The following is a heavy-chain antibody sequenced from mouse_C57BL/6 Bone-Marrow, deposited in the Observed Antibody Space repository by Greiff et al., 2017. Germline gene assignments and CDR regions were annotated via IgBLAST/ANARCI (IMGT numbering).Heavy chain of an antibody. CDR3: ARYYYDY. CDR1: GYTFTSYW. Sequence: QVQLQQPGAELVMPGASVKLCCKASGYTFTSYWMHWVKQRPGQGLEWIGEIDPSDSYTNYNQKFKGKSTLTVEKSSSTAYMQLSSLTSEDSAVYYCARYYYDYWGQGTTLTVSS. V-gene: IGHV1-69*01. J-gene: IGHJ2*01. CDR2: IDPSDSYT.